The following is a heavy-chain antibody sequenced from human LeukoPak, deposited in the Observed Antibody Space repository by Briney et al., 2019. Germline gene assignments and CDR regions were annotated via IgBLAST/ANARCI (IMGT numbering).Heavy chain of an antibody. CDR1: GYTFTGYY. Sequence: ASVKVSCKASGYTFTGYYMHWVRQAPGQGLEWMGWINPNSGGTNYAQKFQGRVTMTRDTSISTAYMELSRLRSDDTAVYYCARDLRGIAVAGIDYWGQGTLVTVSS. D-gene: IGHD6-19*01. J-gene: IGHJ4*02. V-gene: IGHV1-2*02. CDR3: ARDLRGIAVAGIDY. CDR2: INPNSGGT.